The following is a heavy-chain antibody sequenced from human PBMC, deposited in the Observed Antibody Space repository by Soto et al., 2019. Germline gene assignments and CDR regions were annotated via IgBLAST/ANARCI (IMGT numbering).Heavy chain of an antibody. V-gene: IGHV3-33*01. CDR2: IWYDGSNK. J-gene: IGHJ6*02. Sequence: GGSLRLSCAASGFTFSSYGMHWVRQAPGKGLEWVAVIWYDGSNKYYADSVKGRFTISRDNSKNTLYLQMNSLRAEDTAVYYCASLLRFLEWFGKYGMDVWGQGTTVTVSS. CDR1: GFTFSSYG. CDR3: ASLLRFLEWFGKYGMDV. D-gene: IGHD3-3*01.